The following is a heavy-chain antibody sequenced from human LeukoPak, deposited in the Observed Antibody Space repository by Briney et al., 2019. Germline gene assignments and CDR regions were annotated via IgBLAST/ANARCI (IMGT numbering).Heavy chain of an antibody. V-gene: IGHV4-34*01. D-gene: IGHD3-10*01. Sequence: SETLSLTCAVYGGSFSGYYWSWIRQPPGKGLEWIGEINHSGSTNYNPSLKSRVTISVDTSKNQFSLKLSSVTAADTAVYYCARKYAWVVRGVFDYWGQGTLVTVSS. CDR2: INHSGST. CDR1: GGSFSGYY. J-gene: IGHJ4*02. CDR3: ARKYAWVVRGVFDY.